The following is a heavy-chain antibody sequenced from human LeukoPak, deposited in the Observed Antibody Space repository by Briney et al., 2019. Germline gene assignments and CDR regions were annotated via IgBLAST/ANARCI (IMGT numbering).Heavy chain of an antibody. J-gene: IGHJ6*03. CDR2: IYYSGST. Sequence: SETLSLTCTVSGGSISSSTYYWGWIRQPPGKGLEWIGTIYYSGSTYYNPSLKSRVIISVDTSKNQFSPKLSSVTAADTAVYYCARDRLGCSGGNCYSDYYYYMDVWGKGTTVTVSS. D-gene: IGHD2-15*01. CDR1: GGSISSSTYY. CDR3: ARDRLGCSGGNCYSDYYYYMDV. V-gene: IGHV4-39*07.